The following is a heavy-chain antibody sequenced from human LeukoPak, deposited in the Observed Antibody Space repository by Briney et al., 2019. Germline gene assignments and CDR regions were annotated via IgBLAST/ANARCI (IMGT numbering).Heavy chain of an antibody. CDR3: VEGGAARFDY. D-gene: IGHD5-18*01. J-gene: IGHJ4*02. CDR1: GFTISSYW. CDR2: INSDGSST. Sequence: GGSLRLSCAASGFTISSYWMHWVRQAPGKGLVWVSRINSDGSSTKHADSVKGRFTISRDNSKNTLYLQMNSLRAEDTAVYYCVEGGAARFDYWGQGTLVAVSS. V-gene: IGHV3-74*03.